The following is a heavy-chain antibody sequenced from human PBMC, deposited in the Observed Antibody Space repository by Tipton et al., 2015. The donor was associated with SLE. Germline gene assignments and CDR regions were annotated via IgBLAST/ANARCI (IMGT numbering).Heavy chain of an antibody. J-gene: IGHJ4*02. Sequence: SLRLSCSDSGFTFSNYDMHWVRQAPGKGLEWVAVIWYDGSNKYYADSVKGRFTISRDNSKNTVYLQMNSLSVEDTAVYYCARGSRRSYSSSYYFDYWGQGTLVTVSS. D-gene: IGHD3-22*01. V-gene: IGHV3-33*08. CDR2: IWYDGSNK. CDR1: GFTFSNYD. CDR3: ARGSRRSYSSSYYFDY.